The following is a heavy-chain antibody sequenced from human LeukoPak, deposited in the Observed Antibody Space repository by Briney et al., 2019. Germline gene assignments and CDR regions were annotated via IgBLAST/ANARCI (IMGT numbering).Heavy chain of an antibody. CDR3: ARVGLGGSRTAYFDY. Sequence: ASVKVSCKASGYTFTGYYMHWVRQAPGQGLEWMGWINPNSGGTNYAQKFQGRVTMTRDTSISTAYMELSRLRSDDTAVYYCARVGLGGSRTAYFDYWGQGTLVTVSS. J-gene: IGHJ4*02. CDR1: GYTFTGYY. V-gene: IGHV1-2*02. D-gene: IGHD1-26*01. CDR2: INPNSGGT.